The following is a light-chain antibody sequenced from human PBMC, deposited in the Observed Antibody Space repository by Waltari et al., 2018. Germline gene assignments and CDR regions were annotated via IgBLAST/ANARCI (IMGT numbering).Light chain of an antibody. J-gene: IGKJ1*01. CDR1: QSINRW. CDR2: RAS. Sequence: DIQMTRSPSTLSASVGDTVSITCRASQSINRWLAWYQQQPGKAPNRLIYRASTLESGVPSRFRGSESGAEFTLTISSLRPDDFATYYCQQYSDDWTFGQGTKVEIK. V-gene: IGKV1-5*03. CDR3: QQYSDDWT.